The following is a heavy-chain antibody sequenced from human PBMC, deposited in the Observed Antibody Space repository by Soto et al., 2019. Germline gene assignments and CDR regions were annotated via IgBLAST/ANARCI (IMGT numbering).Heavy chain of an antibody. D-gene: IGHD2-21*02. CDR3: ARVFPSYCGGDCSYFDS. J-gene: IGHJ4*02. CDR1: GGSVNSYY. V-gene: IGHV4-59*02. Sequence: PSETLSLTCTVSGGSVNSYYWSWIRQPPGKGLEWIGYIFYSGSTNHNPSLKSRVTMSVDSSKNQFSLNLSSVTAADTAVYYCARVFPSYCGGDCSYFDSWGQGTLVTVSS. CDR2: IFYSGST.